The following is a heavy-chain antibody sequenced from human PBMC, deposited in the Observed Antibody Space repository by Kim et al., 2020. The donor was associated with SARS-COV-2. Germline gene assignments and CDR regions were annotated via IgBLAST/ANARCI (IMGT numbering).Heavy chain of an antibody. CDR3: AAGTRRIPTCDF. V-gene: IGHV3-21*01. CDR2: ISATTSYI. D-gene: IGHD2-15*01. J-gene: IGHJ4*03. Sequence: GGSLRLSCAASGFTYNMNWVWVRQAPGKGLEWVSSISATTSYIKYADSVQGRFTISIDSDKKSLYLQMDSLRAEDTAVYYCAAGTRRIPTCDFWGHGP. CDR1: GFTYNMNW.